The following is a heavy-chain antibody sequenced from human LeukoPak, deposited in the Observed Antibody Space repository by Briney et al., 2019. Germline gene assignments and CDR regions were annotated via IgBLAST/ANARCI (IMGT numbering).Heavy chain of an antibody. V-gene: IGHV1-69*13. D-gene: IGHD6-13*01. J-gene: IGHJ5*02. CDR2: IIPIFGTA. CDR3: ARGRYSSSWYVWWFDP. CDR1: GGTFSSYA. Sequence: GASVKVSCKASGGTFSSYAISWVRQAPGQGLEWMGGIIPIFGTANYAQKFQGGVTITADESTSTAYMELSSLRSEDTAVYYCARGRYSSSWYVWWFDPWGQGTLVTVSS.